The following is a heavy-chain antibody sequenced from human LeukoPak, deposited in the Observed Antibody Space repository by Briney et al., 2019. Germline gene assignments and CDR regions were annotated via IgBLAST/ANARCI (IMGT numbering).Heavy chain of an antibody. J-gene: IGHJ5*02. CDR2: ISGSGGST. CDR1: GFTFSSYA. D-gene: IGHD6-13*01. V-gene: IGHV3-23*01. Sequence: RGSLRLSCAASGFTFSSYAMSWVRQAPGKGLEWVSAISGSGGSTYYADSVKGRFTISRDNSKNTLYLQMNSLRAEDTAVYYCAKDGYSSSWSGLNWFDPWGQGTLVTVSS. CDR3: AKDGYSSSWSGLNWFDP.